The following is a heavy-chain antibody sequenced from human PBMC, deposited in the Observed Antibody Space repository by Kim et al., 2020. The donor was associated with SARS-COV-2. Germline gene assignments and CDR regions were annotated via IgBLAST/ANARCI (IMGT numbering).Heavy chain of an antibody. CDR3: ARGGGYCGGDCYTDY. J-gene: IGHJ4*02. D-gene: IGHD2-21*02. Sequence: PSLKGRVTISVDTSKNQFSLKRSSVTAAATAVYYGARGGGYCGGDCYTDYWGQGTLVTVSS. V-gene: IGHV4-30-2*04.